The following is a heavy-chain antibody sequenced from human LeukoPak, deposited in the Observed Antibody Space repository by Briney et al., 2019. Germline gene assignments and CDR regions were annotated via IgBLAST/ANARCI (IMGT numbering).Heavy chain of an antibody. CDR1: GDTFTSYY. CDR2: INPNSGGT. CDR3: ARGPGGCSGGSCYRALTHNWFDP. Sequence: GASVNVSCKASGDTFTSYYMHWVRQAPGQGLEWMGRINPNSGGTNYAQKFQGRVTMTRDTTISTAYMELSRLRSDDTAVYYCARGPGGCSGGSCYRALTHNWFDPWGQGTLVTVSS. J-gene: IGHJ5*02. V-gene: IGHV1-2*06. D-gene: IGHD2-15*01.